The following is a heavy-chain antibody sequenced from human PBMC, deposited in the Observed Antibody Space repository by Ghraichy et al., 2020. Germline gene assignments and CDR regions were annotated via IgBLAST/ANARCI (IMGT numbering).Heavy chain of an antibody. CDR1: GGSFSGYY. D-gene: IGHD4-23*01. Sequence: QTLSLTCAVYGGSFSGYYWSWIRQPPGKGLEWIGEINHSGSTNYNPSLKSRVTISVDTSKNQFSLKLSSVTAADTAVYYCARGAGGNSVYWGQGTLVTVSS. J-gene: IGHJ4*02. V-gene: IGHV4-34*01. CDR3: ARGAGGNSVY. CDR2: INHSGST.